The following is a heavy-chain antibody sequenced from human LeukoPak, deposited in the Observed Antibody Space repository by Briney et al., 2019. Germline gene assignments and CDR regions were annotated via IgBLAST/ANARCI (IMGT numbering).Heavy chain of an antibody. CDR3: ARGHKVLYGSGSYYKGDRHFDY. J-gene: IGHJ4*02. D-gene: IGHD3-10*01. CDR2: IYYSGST. CDR1: GGSISSYY. V-gene: IGHV4-59*08. Sequence: SETLSLTCTVSGGSISSYYWSWIRQPPGKGLEWIGYIYYSGSTNYNPSLKSRVTISVDTSKSQFSLKLSSVTAADTAVYYCARGHKVLYGSGSYYKGDRHFDYWGQGTLVTVSS.